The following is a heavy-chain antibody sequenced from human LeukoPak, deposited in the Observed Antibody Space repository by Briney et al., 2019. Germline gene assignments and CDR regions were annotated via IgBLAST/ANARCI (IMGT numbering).Heavy chain of an antibody. CDR1: GYSFTSYW. CDR3: ARLGTAVVARFFHN. J-gene: IGHJ4*02. CDR2: IYRGDSDT. Sequence: GESLKVSCLDSGYSFTSYWIAWVRQMPGKGLEWMVSIYRGDSDTRYSPSFQGQLTISADKSISTAYLQWRGLKASDTAMYYCARLGTAVVARFFHNWGQGTLVTVSS. D-gene: IGHD5-18*01. V-gene: IGHV5-51*01.